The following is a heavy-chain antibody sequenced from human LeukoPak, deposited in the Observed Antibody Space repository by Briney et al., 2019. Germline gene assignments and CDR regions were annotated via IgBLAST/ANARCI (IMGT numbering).Heavy chain of an antibody. Sequence: PSETLSLTCAVYGGSFSGYYWSWIRQPPGKGLEWIAYLLDSVNTKDNPSLNSRLTLSADTSKNQFSLRLSSVTAADTAVYYCATIKRGSIYGYFDFWGQGIKVTVSS. J-gene: IGHJ4*02. D-gene: IGHD5-18*01. V-gene: IGHV4-34*12. CDR1: GGSFSGYY. CDR2: LLDSVNT. CDR3: ATIKRGSIYGYFDF.